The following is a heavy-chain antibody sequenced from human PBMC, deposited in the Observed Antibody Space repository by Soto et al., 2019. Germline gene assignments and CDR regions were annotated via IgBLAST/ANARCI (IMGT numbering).Heavy chain of an antibody. CDR3: ATQGPSGDYEYYFDY. Sequence: SETLSLTCTVSGGSISSGDYYWSWIRQPPGKGLEWIGYIYYSGSTNYNPSLKSRVTISVDTSKNQFSLKLSSVTAADTAVYYCATQGPSGDYEYYFDYWGQGTLVTVSS. D-gene: IGHD4-17*01. CDR1: GGSISSGDYY. CDR2: IYYSGST. J-gene: IGHJ4*02. V-gene: IGHV4-61*08.